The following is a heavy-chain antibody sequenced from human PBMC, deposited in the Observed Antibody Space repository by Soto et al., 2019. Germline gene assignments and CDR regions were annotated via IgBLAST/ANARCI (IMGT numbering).Heavy chain of an antibody. V-gene: IGHV3-30-3*01. Sequence: QVQLVESGGGVVQPGRSLRLSCAASGFTFSSYAMHWVRQAPGKGLEWVAVISYDGGNKYYADSVKGRFTISRDNSKNTLYLQMNSLRAEDTAVYYCARALLEGAFEIWGQGTMVTVSS. CDR1: GFTFSSYA. J-gene: IGHJ3*02. CDR3: ARALLEGAFEI. CDR2: ISYDGGNK. D-gene: IGHD3-10*01.